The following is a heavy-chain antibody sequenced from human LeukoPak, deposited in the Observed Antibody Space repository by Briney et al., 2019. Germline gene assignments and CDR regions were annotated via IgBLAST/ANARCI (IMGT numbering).Heavy chain of an antibody. CDR3: ARDLDYYVPFDY. J-gene: IGHJ4*02. Sequence: GGSLRLSCAASGLTFSSYSMNRVRQAPGKGLEWVSSISSSSSYIYYADSVKGRFTISRDNAKNSLYLQMNSLRAEDTAVYYCARDLDYYVPFDYWGQGTLVTVSS. CDR1: GLTFSSYS. CDR2: ISSSSSYI. D-gene: IGHD3-10*02. V-gene: IGHV3-21*01.